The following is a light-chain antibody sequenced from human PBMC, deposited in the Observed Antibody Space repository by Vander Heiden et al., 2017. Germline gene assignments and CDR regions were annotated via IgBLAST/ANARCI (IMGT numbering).Light chain of an antibody. CDR3: AAWDDSLSVWV. CDR1: SSNIGSNY. CDR2: RNN. Sequence: SVLTQPPSPSGPPGPAVTISGSGSSSNIGSNYVYWYQQRPGTAPKLLIYRNNQRPSGVPDRFSGSKSGTSASLAISGLRSEDEADYYCAAWDDSLSVWVFGGGTKLTVL. J-gene: IGLJ3*02. V-gene: IGLV1-47*01.